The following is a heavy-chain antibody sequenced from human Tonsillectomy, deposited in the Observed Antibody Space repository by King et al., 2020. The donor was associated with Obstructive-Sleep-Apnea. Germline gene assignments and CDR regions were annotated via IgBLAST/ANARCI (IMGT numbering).Heavy chain of an antibody. CDR1: GYSFTTFD. Sequence: VQLVESGAEVKKPGASVKVSCKAAGYSFTTFDINWVRQTTGQGLEWMGWVTPHSGYTGYAQKFQGRVTVTRDTSINTAYLEVSSLRSEDKAVYFCVRTRMVGGWEAVAGSSFWFDAWGQGTLVTVSS. D-gene: IGHD6-13*01. CDR2: VTPHSGYT. CDR3: VRTRMVGGWEAVAGSSFWFDA. J-gene: IGHJ5*02. V-gene: IGHV1-8*01.